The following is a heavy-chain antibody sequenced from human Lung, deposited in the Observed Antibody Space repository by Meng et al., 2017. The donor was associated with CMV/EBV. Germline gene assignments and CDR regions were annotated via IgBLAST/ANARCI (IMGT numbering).Heavy chain of an antibody. CDR3: ASLLGYCSSTSCYEGNYYFDY. D-gene: IGHD2-2*01. V-gene: IGHV1-2*02. CDR2: INPNSGGT. CDR1: GYTFTGYY. Sequence: SVXVSXXASGYTFTGYYMHWVRQAPGQGLEWMGWINPNSGGTNYAQKFQGRVTMTRDTSISTAYMELSRLRSDDTAVYYCASLLGYCSSTSCYEGNYYFDYWGRGXLVTVSS. J-gene: IGHJ4*02.